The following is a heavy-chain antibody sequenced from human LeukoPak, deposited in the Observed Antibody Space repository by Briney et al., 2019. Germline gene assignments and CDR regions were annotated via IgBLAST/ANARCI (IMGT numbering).Heavy chain of an antibody. Sequence: PSETLSLTCTGSGGSISSFFWNWIRQPPGEGLEWIGYISDNGITNHNPSVQSRVSMSVDTSKNQLSLRLTSVTAADTAVYYCARGGSHQNFYYSGLDVWGQGTTVTVSS. V-gene: IGHV4-59*01. CDR1: GGSISSFF. D-gene: IGHD3-10*01. CDR2: ISDNGIT. CDR3: ARGGSHQNFYYSGLDV. J-gene: IGHJ6*02.